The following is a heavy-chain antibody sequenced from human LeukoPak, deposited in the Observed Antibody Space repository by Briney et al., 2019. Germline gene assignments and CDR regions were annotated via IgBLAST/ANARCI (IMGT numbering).Heavy chain of an antibody. D-gene: IGHD3-10*02. Sequence: GGSLRLSCAASGFTLSDYYMSWIRQAPGKGLEWVSYISNSGNTIYYADSVKGRFTISRDNAKISLYLQMNSLRAEDTAVYYCAELGITMIGGVWGKGTTVTISS. CDR3: AELGITMIGGV. CDR2: ISNSGNTI. J-gene: IGHJ6*04. V-gene: IGHV3-11*04. CDR1: GFTLSDYY.